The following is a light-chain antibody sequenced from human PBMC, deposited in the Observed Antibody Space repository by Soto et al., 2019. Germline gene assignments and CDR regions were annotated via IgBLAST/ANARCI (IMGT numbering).Light chain of an antibody. V-gene: IGKV3-11*01. CDR2: DAS. Sequence: EIVLTQSPATLSLSPGERATLSCRASQSVSSYLAWYQQKPGKAPRLLIYDASNRATGIPARFSVSGSGTDFTQTISSLQAEDLVVYSSQQRTTSITLGQGTRLEIK. CDR1: QSVSSY. CDR3: QQRTTSIT. J-gene: IGKJ5*01.